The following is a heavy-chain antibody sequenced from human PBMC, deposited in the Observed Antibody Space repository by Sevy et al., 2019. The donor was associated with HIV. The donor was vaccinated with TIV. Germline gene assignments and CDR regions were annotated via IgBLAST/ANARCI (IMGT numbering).Heavy chain of an antibody. CDR1: GGSIRSGRYY. Sequence: SETLSLTCNVSGGSIRSGRYYWSWIRQPAGKGLEWIGRIYIRWTTNYNTSLKSRITMSVDTSKNQFSLKLSSVTATDTAVYYCARELSDYGMDVWGQGTTVTVSS. CDR3: ARELSDYGMDV. J-gene: IGHJ6*02. V-gene: IGHV4-61*02. CDR2: IYIRWTT.